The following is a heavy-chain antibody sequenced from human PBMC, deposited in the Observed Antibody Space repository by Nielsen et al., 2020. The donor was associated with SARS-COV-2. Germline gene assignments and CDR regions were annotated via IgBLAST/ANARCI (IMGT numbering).Heavy chain of an antibody. V-gene: IGHV6-1*01. J-gene: IGHJ6*03. D-gene: IGHD4-17*01. Sequence: WIRQSPSRGFEWLGRTYYRSKWYNDYAVSVKSRITINPDTSKNQFSLHLNSVTPEDTAAYYCARARGAYGDYYYYYYTDVWGKGTTVTVSS. CDR3: ARARGAYGDYYYYYYTDV. CDR2: TYYRSKWYN.